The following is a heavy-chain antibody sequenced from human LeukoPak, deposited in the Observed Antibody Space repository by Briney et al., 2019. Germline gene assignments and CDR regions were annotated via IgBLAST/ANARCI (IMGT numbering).Heavy chain of an antibody. CDR1: GFTFSNAW. Sequence: GSLRLSCAASGFTFSNAWMSWVRQAPGKGLEWVGRIKSKTDGGTTDYAAPVKGRFTISRDDSKNTLYLQMNSLKTEDTAVYYCTKDEIPYDILTGSHLKDFDYWGQGTLVTVSS. V-gene: IGHV3-15*01. J-gene: IGHJ4*02. D-gene: IGHD3-9*01. CDR3: TKDEIPYDILTGSHLKDFDY. CDR2: IKSKTDGGTT.